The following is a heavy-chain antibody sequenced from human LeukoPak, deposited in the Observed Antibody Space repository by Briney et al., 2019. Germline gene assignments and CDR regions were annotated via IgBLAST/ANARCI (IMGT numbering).Heavy chain of an antibody. Sequence: SGGSLRLSCAASGFTFSSYTMNWVRQAPGKGLEWVSSISGGSTYIYYADSLKGRFTISRDNTKNSVYLQMNGLRAEDTAIYYCARDGYCDSITCFDYWGQGTLVTVSS. CDR2: ISGGSTYI. V-gene: IGHV3-21*01. D-gene: IGHD3-22*01. CDR3: ARDGYCDSITCFDY. CDR1: GFTFSSYT. J-gene: IGHJ4*02.